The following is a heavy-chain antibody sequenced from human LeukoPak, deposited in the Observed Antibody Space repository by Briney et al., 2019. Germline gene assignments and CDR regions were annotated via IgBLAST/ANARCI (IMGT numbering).Heavy chain of an antibody. V-gene: IGHV3-21*01. D-gene: IGHD6-13*01. CDR3: ARDVEYSSSWSWDY. Sequence: PGGSLRLSXAASGSTFSSYSMNWVRQAPGKGLEWVSSISSSSSYIYYADSVKGRFTISRDNAKNSLYLQMNSLRAEDTAVYYCARDVEYSSSWSWDYWGQGTLVTVSS. CDR2: ISSSSSYI. J-gene: IGHJ4*02. CDR1: GSTFSSYS.